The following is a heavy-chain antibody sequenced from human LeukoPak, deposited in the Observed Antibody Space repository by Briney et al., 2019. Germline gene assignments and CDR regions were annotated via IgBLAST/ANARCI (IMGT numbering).Heavy chain of an antibody. CDR1: GFTFSSYW. Sequence: SGGSLRLSCAASGFTFSSYWMSWVRQAPGKGLEWVANIKQDGSEKYYVDSVKGRFTISRDNAKNSLYLQMNSLRAEDTALYYCARGMVRGVIIAFDYWGQGTLVTVSS. CDR2: IKQDGSEK. D-gene: IGHD3-10*01. V-gene: IGHV3-7*03. CDR3: ARGMVRGVIIAFDY. J-gene: IGHJ4*02.